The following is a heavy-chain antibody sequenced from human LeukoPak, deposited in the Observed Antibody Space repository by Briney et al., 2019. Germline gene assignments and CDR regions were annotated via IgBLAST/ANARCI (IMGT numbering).Heavy chain of an antibody. Sequence: PGGSLRLSCAASGFTFSSYWMHWVRQAPGKGLVWVSRINSDGSSTSYADSVKGRFTISRDNAKNTLYLQMNSLRAEDTAVYYCARAYHYYDSSGYYGYWGQGTLVTVSS. CDR3: ARAYHYYDSSGYYGY. D-gene: IGHD3-22*01. J-gene: IGHJ4*02. V-gene: IGHV3-74*01. CDR1: GFTFSSYW. CDR2: INSDGSST.